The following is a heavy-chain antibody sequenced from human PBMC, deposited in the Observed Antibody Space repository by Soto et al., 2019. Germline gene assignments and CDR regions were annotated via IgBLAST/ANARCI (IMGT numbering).Heavy chain of an antibody. D-gene: IGHD2-15*01. Sequence: QVQLQESGPGLVKPSQTLSLTCTVSGGSISSGGYYWSWIRQHPGKGLEWIGYIYYSGSTYYNPSLKSRVTISVDTSKNQFSLKLSSVTAADTAVYYCARGYCSGGSCHLFDYWGQGTLVTVSS. CDR1: GGSISSGGYY. CDR2: IYYSGST. J-gene: IGHJ4*02. V-gene: IGHV4-31*03. CDR3: ARGYCSGGSCHLFDY.